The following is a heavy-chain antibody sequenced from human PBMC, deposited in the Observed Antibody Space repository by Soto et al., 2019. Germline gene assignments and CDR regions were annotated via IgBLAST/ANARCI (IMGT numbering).Heavy chain of an antibody. CDR2: INPHSGDT. CDR3: ARGRTVNFYGMDV. CDR1: GYTFTDHY. Sequence: QVQLVQSGAEVKKPGASVKVSYVASGYTFTDHYIHWVRQAPGQGLEWMGWINPHSGDTIYAQKFQGRVTLTRDTSISKAYRELSRLRSDDTAVYYCARGRTVNFYGMDVWGQGTTVTVSS. J-gene: IGHJ6*02. V-gene: IGHV1-2*02. D-gene: IGHD4-17*01.